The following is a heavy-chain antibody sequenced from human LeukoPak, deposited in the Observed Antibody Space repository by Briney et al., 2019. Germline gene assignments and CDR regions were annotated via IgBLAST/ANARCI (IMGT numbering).Heavy chain of an antibody. J-gene: IGHJ4*02. Sequence: LRLSSASAGFTFSSYSMHWVRQPPGKGLGWAAVIWYDGSNKYYADSVKGRFSISRDNSKNSLYLQMNSLRAEDTALYYCAKDPGYSYGHPYYFDYWGQGTLVTVSS. V-gene: IGHV3-33*06. D-gene: IGHD5-18*01. CDR1: GFTFSSYS. CDR3: AKDPGYSYGHPYYFDY. CDR2: IWYDGSNK.